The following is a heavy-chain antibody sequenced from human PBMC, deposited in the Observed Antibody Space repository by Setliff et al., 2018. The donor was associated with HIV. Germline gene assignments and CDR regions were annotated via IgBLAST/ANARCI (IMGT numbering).Heavy chain of an antibody. CDR1: GGSLSGYY. J-gene: IGHJ4*03. V-gene: IGHV4-34*01. Sequence: PSETLSLTCAVSGGSLSGYYWTWIRQPPGKGLEWIGKNNPTVNTNYNPSLKSRVIISVDKSQNEFSLKLNSVTAADTAVYFCSRGLFYSSSYYAYWGQGALVTVSS. CDR3: SRGLFYSSSYYAY. CDR2: NNPTVNT. D-gene: IGHD3-10*01.